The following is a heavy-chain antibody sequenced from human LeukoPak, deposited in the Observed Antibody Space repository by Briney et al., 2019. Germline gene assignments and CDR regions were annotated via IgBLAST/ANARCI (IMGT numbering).Heavy chain of an antibody. D-gene: IGHD4-17*01. CDR1: GGSISSSNNY. CDR2: IYYSGKT. J-gene: IGHJ4*02. V-gene: IGHV4-39*01. Sequence: SETLSLTCTVSGGSISSSNNYWAWIRQPPGKGLEWIGAIYYSGKTYYNPSLKSRVIISVDMSKNQFSLKLSSVTAADTAVYYCARRGDYGDPVNYWGQGTLVTVSS. CDR3: ARRGDYGDPVNY.